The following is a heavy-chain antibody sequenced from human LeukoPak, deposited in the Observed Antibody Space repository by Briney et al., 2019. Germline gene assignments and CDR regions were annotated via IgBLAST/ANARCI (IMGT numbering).Heavy chain of an antibody. CDR3: ARGGTLLQH. Sequence: GGSLRLSCAASGFTFSSYSMNWVRQAPGKGLEWVSYISSSSSTMYYADSVKGRFTISRDNAKNSLYLQMNSLRAEDTAVYYCARGGTLLQHWGQGTLVTVSS. CDR1: GFTFSSYS. V-gene: IGHV3-48*01. J-gene: IGHJ1*01. CDR2: ISSSSSTM. D-gene: IGHD3-16*01.